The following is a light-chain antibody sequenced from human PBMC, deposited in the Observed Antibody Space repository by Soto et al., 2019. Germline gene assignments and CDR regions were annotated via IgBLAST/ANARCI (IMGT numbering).Light chain of an antibody. CDR1: QSVRIN. CDR3: QQYSTWPRYT. J-gene: IGKJ2*01. Sequence: EIVMTQFPATLSVSPGERATLSCRASQSVRINVAWYQQKPGQAPRVLMYGASTRATDVPDRFSGSGSGTEFTLPISRLQSEDFAVFYCQQYSTWPRYTFARGTKLEIK. V-gene: IGKV3-15*01. CDR2: GAS.